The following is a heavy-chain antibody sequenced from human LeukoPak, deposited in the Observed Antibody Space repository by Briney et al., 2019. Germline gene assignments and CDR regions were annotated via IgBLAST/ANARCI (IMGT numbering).Heavy chain of an antibody. D-gene: IGHD1-26*01. V-gene: IGHV3-23*01. CDR1: GFTFSSYA. CDR3: AKAWGVGAEYYFDY. CDR2: ISGSGGST. J-gene: IGHJ4*02. Sequence: GGSLTLSCAASGFTFSSYAMSWVRQAPGKELDWVSAISGSGGSTYYADCVKGRFTISRDNSKNTLYLQMNSLRAEDTAVYYCAKAWGVGAEYYFDYWGQGTLVTVSS.